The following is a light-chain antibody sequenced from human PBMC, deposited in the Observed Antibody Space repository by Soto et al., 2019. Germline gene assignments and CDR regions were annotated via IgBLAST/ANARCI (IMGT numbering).Light chain of an antibody. CDR3: QQSYSTPRT. Sequence: DIQMTQSPSSLSASVRDRVTITCRASQSISSYLNWYQQKPGKAPKLLIYAASSLQSGVPSRFSGSGSRIDFTLTVSSLQPEDFATYFCQQSYSTPRTFGQGTKVEVK. V-gene: IGKV1-39*01. J-gene: IGKJ1*01. CDR2: AAS. CDR1: QSISSY.